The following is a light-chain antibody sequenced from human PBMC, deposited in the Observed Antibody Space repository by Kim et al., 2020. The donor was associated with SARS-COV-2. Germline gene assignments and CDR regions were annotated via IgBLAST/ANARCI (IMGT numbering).Light chain of an antibody. CDR1: SSDVGGYNY. J-gene: IGLJ1*01. V-gene: IGLV2-8*01. CDR2: EVT. CDR3: SSYAGSNNYV. Sequence: QSALTQPPSASGSPGQSVTFSCTGTSSDVGGYNYVSWYQQHPGKAPKLMIYEVTERPSGVPDRFSGSKSGNTASLTVSGLQAEDEADYYCSSYAGSNNYVFGTGTKVT.